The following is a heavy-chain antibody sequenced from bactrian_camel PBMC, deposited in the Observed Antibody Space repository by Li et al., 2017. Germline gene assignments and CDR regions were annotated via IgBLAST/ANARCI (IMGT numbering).Heavy chain of an antibody. CDR1: GNTRNTHC. CDR3: AVRRLPCTVQTRAAGGFAN. CDR2: VDGTGNT. V-gene: IGHV3S53*01. J-gene: IGHJ4*01. D-gene: IGHD1*01. Sequence: VQLVESGGGSVQAGGSLRLSCAFSGNTRNTHCMAWFRQAPGKEREGVAFVDGTGNTAVADSVKGRFSISKDDAKDTLYLQMNSLKPEDTAMYYCAVRRLPCTVQTRAAGGFANWGQGTQVTVS.